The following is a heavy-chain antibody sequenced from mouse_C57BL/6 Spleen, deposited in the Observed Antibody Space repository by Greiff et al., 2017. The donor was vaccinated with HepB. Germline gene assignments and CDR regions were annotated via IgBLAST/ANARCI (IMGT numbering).Heavy chain of an antibody. CDR1: GYTFTSYW. Sequence: QVQLQQPGAELVRPGSSVKLSCKASGYTFTSYWMHWVKQRPIQGLEWIGNIDPSDSETHYNQKFKDKATLTVDKSSSTAYMQLSSLTSEDSAVYYCAGEVPRDYDCARFAYWGQGTLVTVSA. CDR3: AGEVPRDYDCARFAY. D-gene: IGHD2-4*01. CDR2: IDPSDSET. J-gene: IGHJ3*01. V-gene: IGHV1-52*01.